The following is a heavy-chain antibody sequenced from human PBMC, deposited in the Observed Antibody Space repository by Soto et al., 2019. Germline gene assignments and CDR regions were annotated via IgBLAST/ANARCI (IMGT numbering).Heavy chain of an antibody. D-gene: IGHD3-22*01. Sequence: PGESLKISCKGSGYSFTSYWISWVRQMPGKGLEWMGRIDPSDSYTNYSPSFQGHVTMSADKSISTAYLQWSSLKASDTAMYYCARPYYDSSGYQGLYYYGMDVWGQGTTVTV. CDR2: IDPSDSYT. CDR1: GYSFTSYW. V-gene: IGHV5-10-1*01. CDR3: ARPYYDSSGYQGLYYYGMDV. J-gene: IGHJ6*02.